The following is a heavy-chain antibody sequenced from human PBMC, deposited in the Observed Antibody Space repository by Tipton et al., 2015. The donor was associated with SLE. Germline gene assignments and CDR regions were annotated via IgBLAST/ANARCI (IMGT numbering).Heavy chain of an antibody. J-gene: IGHJ4*02. CDR2: IQFDSSSK. D-gene: IGHD1/OR15-1a*01. V-gene: IGHV3-30*02. CDR1: GFTFSTYG. CDR3: ATENNNYVIHQFGY. Sequence: SLRLSCAASGFTFSTYGIHWVRQAPGKGLDWVTFIQFDSSSKYYADSVKGRFTISRDNSKNTVYLQMNSLRDEDTAVYYCATENNNYVIHQFGYWGQGTLVIVSS.